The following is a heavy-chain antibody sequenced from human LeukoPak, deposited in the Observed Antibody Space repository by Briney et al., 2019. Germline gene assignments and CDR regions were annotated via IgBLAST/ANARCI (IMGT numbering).Heavy chain of an antibody. Sequence: PSETLSLTCTVSGGSISSYYWNWIRQPPGKGLEWIGYIYYSGSTNYNPSLKSRVTISVDTSKNQFSLKLSSLTAADTAVYYCARVEEGYGSGRRENYYYYYMDVWGKGTTVTISS. J-gene: IGHJ6*03. CDR3: ARVEEGYGSGRRENYYYYYMDV. CDR1: GGSISSYY. V-gene: IGHV4-59*01. CDR2: IYYSGST. D-gene: IGHD3-10*01.